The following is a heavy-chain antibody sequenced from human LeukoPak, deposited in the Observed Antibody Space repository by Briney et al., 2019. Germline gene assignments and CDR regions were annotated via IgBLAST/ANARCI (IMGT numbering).Heavy chain of an antibody. J-gene: IGHJ6*02. D-gene: IGHD3-10*01. CDR2: INPNSGGT. V-gene: IGHV1-2*02. Sequence: ASVKVSCKASGYTFTGYYMHWVRQAPGQGLGWMGWINPNSGGTNYAQKFQGRVTITADKSTSTAYMELSSLRSEDTAVYYCARVVSSGSGRNYYYGMDVWGQGTTVTVSS. CDR3: ARVVSSGSGRNYYYGMDV. CDR1: GYTFTGYY.